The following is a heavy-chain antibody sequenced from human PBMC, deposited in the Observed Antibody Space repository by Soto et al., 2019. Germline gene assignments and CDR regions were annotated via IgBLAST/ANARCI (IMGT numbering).Heavy chain of an antibody. CDR1: GFTFSSYA. J-gene: IGHJ4*02. CDR3: ATAKYSDPVGNFDY. Sequence: GGSLRLSCAASGFTFSSYAMSWVRQAPGKGLEWVSAISGSGGSTYYADSVKGRFTISRDNSKNTLYLQMNSLRAEDTAVYYCATAKYSDPVGNFDYWGQGTLVTVSS. V-gene: IGHV3-23*01. CDR2: ISGSGGST. D-gene: IGHD1-26*01.